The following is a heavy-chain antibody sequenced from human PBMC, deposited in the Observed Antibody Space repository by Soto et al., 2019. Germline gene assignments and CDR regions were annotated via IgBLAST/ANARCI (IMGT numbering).Heavy chain of an antibody. CDR3: ARDCSGGSCLDY. CDR2: IWYDGSNK. D-gene: IGHD2-15*01. Sequence: QVQLVESGGGVVQPGRSLRLSCAASGFTFSSYGMHWVRQAPGKGLEWVAVIWYDGSNKYYADSVKGRFTISRDNSKNTLYLQMNSLRAKDTAVYYCARDCSGGSCLDYWGQGTLVTVSS. CDR1: GFTFSSYG. V-gene: IGHV3-33*01. J-gene: IGHJ4*02.